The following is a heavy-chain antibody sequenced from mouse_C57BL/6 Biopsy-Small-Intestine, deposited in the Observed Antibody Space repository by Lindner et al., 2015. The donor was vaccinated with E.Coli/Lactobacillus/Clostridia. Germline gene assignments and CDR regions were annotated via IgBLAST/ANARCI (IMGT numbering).Heavy chain of an antibody. CDR3: ARDGDYYDFWSDYYKSDY. CDR2: SALTMVT. J-gene: IGHJ4*01. Sequence: SVKVSCKASGYSFTNYGITWVRQAPGQGLSGWDGSALTMVTETMHRKFQGRVALTTDTSTNTAYMELRSLRSDDTAVYYCARDGDYYDFWSDYYKSDYWGQGTLVTVSS. V-gene: IGHV14-2*01. D-gene: IGHD1-1*01. CDR1: GYSFTNYG.